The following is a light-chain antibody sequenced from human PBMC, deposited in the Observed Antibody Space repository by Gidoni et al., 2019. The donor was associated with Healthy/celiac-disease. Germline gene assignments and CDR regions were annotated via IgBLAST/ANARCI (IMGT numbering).Light chain of an antibody. Sequence: VSVALGQTVRITCQGDSLRSYYASWYQQKPGQAPVLVIYGKNNRPSGIPDRFSGSSSGNTASLTITGAQAEDEADYYCNSRDSSGNHVVFGGGTKL. CDR2: GKN. CDR1: SLRSYY. J-gene: IGLJ2*01. V-gene: IGLV3-19*01. CDR3: NSRDSSGNHVV.